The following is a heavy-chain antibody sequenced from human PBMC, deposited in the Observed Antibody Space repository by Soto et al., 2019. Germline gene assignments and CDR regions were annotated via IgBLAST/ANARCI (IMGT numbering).Heavy chain of an antibody. J-gene: IGHJ4*02. Sequence: QVQLVQSGAELKKPGASVKVSCQASGYTFISYYIHWVRQAPGQGLEWMGLINPSGGSTRYAQKFQGRVTMTRDTSTSTVYMELSSLRSEDTALYYCARISYCSGSYPGGVFFDYWGQGTLVTVSS. CDR3: ARISYCSGSYPGGVFFDY. V-gene: IGHV1-46*01. CDR2: INPSGGST. CDR1: GYTFISYY. D-gene: IGHD3-10*01.